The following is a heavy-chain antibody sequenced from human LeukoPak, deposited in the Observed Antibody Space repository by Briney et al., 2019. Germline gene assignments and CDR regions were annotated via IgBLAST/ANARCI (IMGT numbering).Heavy chain of an antibody. Sequence: SETLSLTCTVSGGSISSSSYYWGWIRQPPGKGLEWIGSIYYSGSTYYNPSLKSRVTISVDTSKNQFSLKLSSVTAADTAVYYCARLLEGITGTNYWGQGTLVTVSS. CDR1: GGSISSSSYY. J-gene: IGHJ4*02. CDR3: ARLLEGITGTNY. CDR2: IYYSGST. D-gene: IGHD1-20*01. V-gene: IGHV4-39*01.